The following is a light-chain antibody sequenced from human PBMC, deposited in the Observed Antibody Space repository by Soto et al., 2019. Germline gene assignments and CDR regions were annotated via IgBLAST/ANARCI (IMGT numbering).Light chain of an antibody. CDR1: SSDVGGYNY. CDR3: SSYTTSNTRQIV. J-gene: IGLJ1*01. V-gene: IGLV2-14*03. CDR2: AVT. Sequence: QSALTQPASVSGSPGQSITISCTGTSSDVGGYNYVSWYQHHPGKAPKLIIYAVTDRPSGVSNPFSGSKSGNTASLNISGLQREDEADYYFSSYTTSNTRQIVFEPGPQLTVL.